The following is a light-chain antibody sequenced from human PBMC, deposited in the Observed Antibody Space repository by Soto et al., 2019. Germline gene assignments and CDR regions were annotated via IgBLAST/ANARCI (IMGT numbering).Light chain of an antibody. J-gene: IGKJ5*01. CDR1: QSVSSSY. Sequence: EIVFTQSPVTLSLSPGESSTHSCRASQSVSSSYLAWYQQKPGQAPRLLIYGASSRATGIPDRFSGSGSGTDFTLTISRLEPEDFAVYYCQQYGSAPQITLGQGTRLEIK. CDR2: GAS. CDR3: QQYGSAPQIT. V-gene: IGKV3-20*01.